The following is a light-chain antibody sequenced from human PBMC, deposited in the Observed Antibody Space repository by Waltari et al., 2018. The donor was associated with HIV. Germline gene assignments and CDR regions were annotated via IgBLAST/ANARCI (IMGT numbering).Light chain of an antibody. V-gene: IGKV3-20*01. Sequence: DIVLTQSPAPLSLSSGERATLSCRASESVSSTYLAWYQQKPGQAPRLLIYGASSRATGISERFSGSGSGTDFTLTISRLEPEDSALYYCQHYETFGGGARVEIK. CDR1: ESVSSTY. CDR2: GAS. CDR3: QHYET. J-gene: IGKJ4*01.